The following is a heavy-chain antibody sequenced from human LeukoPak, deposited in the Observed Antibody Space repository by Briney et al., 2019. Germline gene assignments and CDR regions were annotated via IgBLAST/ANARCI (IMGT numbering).Heavy chain of an antibody. D-gene: IGHD6-19*01. V-gene: IGHV3-23*01. J-gene: IGHJ4*02. Sequence: GGSLRLSCAASGCTFSGYALSWVRQAPGKGLEWVSAISCSGGSTYYADSVKGRFTISRDNSKNTLYLQRNSLRAEDTAVYYCAKGTAVAGWNYCGQGTLVTVSS. CDR2: ISCSGGST. CDR1: GCTFSGYA. CDR3: AKGTAVAGWNY.